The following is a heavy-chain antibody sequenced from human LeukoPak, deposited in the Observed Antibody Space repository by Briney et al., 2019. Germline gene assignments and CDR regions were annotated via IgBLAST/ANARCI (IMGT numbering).Heavy chain of an antibody. V-gene: IGHV3-11*01. D-gene: IGHD5-18*01. J-gene: IGHJ4*02. Sequence: PGGSLRLSCAASGFTFSDYYMSWLRQAPGKGLEWVSYISSSGNTIYYADSVKGRFTISRDNAKNSLYLQMNSLRAVDTAVYYCARQERGYSYDYWGQGTLVTVSS. CDR1: GFTFSDYY. CDR2: ISSSGNTI. CDR3: ARQERGYSYDY.